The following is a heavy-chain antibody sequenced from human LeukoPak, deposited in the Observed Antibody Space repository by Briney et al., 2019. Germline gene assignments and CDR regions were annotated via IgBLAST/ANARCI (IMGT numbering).Heavy chain of an antibody. D-gene: IGHD3-22*01. CDR3: ARAPWYYDSSGYRVEYYFDY. V-gene: IGHV4-31*11. CDR2: IYYSGST. J-gene: IGHJ4*02. CDR1: GGSFSGYY. Sequence: SETPSLTCAVYGGSFSGYYWSWIRQHPGKGLEWIGYIYYSGSTYYNPSLKSRVTISVDTSKNQFSLKLSSVTAADTAVYYCARAPWYYDSSGYRVEYYFDYWGQGTLVTVSS.